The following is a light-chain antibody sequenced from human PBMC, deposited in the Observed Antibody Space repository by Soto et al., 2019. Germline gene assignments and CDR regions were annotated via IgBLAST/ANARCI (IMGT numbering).Light chain of an antibody. CDR3: ASWDDSLRSWV. Sequence: QSALTQPTSVSGSPGQSITISCTGTSSDVGGYNYVSWYQQHPGKVPKVMIFEVSNRPSGISHRFSGSKSGNTASLTISGLQAEDEADYYCASWDDSLRSWVFGGGTKLTVL. J-gene: IGLJ3*02. V-gene: IGLV2-14*01. CDR2: EVS. CDR1: SSDVGGYNY.